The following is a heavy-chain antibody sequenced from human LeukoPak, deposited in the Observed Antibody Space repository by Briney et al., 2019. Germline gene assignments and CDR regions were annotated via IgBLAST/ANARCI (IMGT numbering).Heavy chain of an antibody. J-gene: IGHJ4*02. Sequence: GGSLRLSCAASGFTFSSYAMSWVRQAPGKGLEWVSAISGSGGSTYNADSVKGRFTISRDNSKNTLYLQMNSLRAEDTAVYYCARDRFYDILTGSNGGDYWGQGTLVTVSS. D-gene: IGHD3-9*01. V-gene: IGHV3-23*01. CDR3: ARDRFYDILTGSNGGDY. CDR1: GFTFSSYA. CDR2: ISGSGGST.